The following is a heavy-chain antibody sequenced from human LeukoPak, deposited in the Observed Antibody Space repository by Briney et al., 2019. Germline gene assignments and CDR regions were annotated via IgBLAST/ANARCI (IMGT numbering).Heavy chain of an antibody. V-gene: IGHV4-59*01. CDR2: IYYSGST. J-gene: IGHJ4*02. CDR1: GGSISTYY. Sequence: PSETLSLTCTVSGGSISTYYWSWIRQPPGKGLEWIGYIYYSGSTSYNPSLKSRVTISVDTSNNHFSLKLSSVTAAHTAVYYCARIPTGGGGYYRMGYWGQGTLATVSS. CDR3: ARIPTGGGGYYRMGY. D-gene: IGHD3-22*01.